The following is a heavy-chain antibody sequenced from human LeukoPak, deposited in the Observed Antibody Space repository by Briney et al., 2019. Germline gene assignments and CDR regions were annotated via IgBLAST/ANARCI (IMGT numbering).Heavy chain of an antibody. V-gene: IGHV4-34*01. CDR2: INHSGST. J-gene: IGHJ6*03. CDR3: ARGPVVVALKYYYMDV. D-gene: IGHD2-2*01. Sequence: SETLSLTCTVSGGSISSYYWSWIRQPPGKGLEWIGEINHSGSTNYNPSLKSRVTISVDTSKNQFSLKLSSVTAADTAVYYCARGPVVVALKYYYMDVWGKGTTVTVSS. CDR1: GGSISSYY.